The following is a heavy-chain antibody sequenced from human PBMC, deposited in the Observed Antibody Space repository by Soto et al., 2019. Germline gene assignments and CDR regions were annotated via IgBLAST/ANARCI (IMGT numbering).Heavy chain of an antibody. CDR1: GFTFSSYS. D-gene: IGHD3-9*01. CDR2: ISSSSSYI. V-gene: IGHV3-21*01. J-gene: IGHJ4*02. Sequence: GGSLRLSCAASGFTFSSYSMNWVRQAPGKGLEWVSSISSSSSYIYYADSVKGRFTISRDNAKNSLYLQMNSLRAEDTAVYYCARETRPSIMGYFDWGIFDYWGQGTLVTVSS. CDR3: ARETRPSIMGYFDWGIFDY.